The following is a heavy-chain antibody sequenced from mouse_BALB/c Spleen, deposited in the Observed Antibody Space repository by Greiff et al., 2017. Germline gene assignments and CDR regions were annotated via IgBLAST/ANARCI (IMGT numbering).Heavy chain of an antibody. Sequence: EVQGVESGGDLVKPGGSLKLSCAASGFTFSSYGMSWVRQTPDKRLEWVATISSGGSYTYYPDSVKGRFTISRDNAKNTLYLQMSSLKSEDTAMYYCARHVTTATFYFDYWGQGTTLTVSS. CDR1: GFTFSSYG. CDR2: ISSGGSYT. V-gene: IGHV5-6*01. D-gene: IGHD1-2*01. CDR3: ARHVTTATFYFDY. J-gene: IGHJ2*01.